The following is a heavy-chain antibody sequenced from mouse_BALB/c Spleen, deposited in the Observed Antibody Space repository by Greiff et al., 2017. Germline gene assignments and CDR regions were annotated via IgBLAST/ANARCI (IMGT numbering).Heavy chain of an antibody. J-gene: IGHJ4*01. CDR3: ARDGNYVRAMDY. V-gene: IGHV1S41*01. D-gene: IGHD2-1*01. Sequence: DLVKPGASVKLSCKASGYTFTSYWINWIKQRPGQGLEWIGRIAPGSGSTYYNEMFKGKATLTVDTSSSTAYIQLSSLSSEDSAVYFCARDGNYVRAMDYWGQGTSVTVSA. CDR1: GYTFTSYW. CDR2: IAPGSGST.